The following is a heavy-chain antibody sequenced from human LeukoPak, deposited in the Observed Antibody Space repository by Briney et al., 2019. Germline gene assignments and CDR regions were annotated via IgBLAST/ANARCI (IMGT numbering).Heavy chain of an antibody. V-gene: IGHV4-4*07. D-gene: IGHD3-16*02. CDR3: ARDYRWYYFDY. CDR1: GGSIRSYY. Sequence: SETLSLTRTVLGGSIRSYYWSWIRQPAGKGREWSGRIYTSGTTNYNPSLKSRVTMSVDTSKNQCSLKLSSATAAYTAVYYCARDYRWYYFDYWGQGTLVTVSS. CDR2: IYTSGTT. J-gene: IGHJ4*02.